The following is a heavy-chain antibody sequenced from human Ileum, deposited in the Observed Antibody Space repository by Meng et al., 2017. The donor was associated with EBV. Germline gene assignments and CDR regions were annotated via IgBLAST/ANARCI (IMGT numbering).Heavy chain of an antibody. J-gene: IGHJ4*02. CDR3: AKVSLTGTFYDH. CDR2: IFHIGST. Sequence: VRRVGSGPRLGKPPGTLYPTCPVSGGSVISNNWWSLVRQPPGKGLEWIGEIFHIGSTNNSPSLKSRVTISVDNSKNQFSLSLTSVTAADTAIYYCAKVSLTGTFYDHWGQGILVTVSS. D-gene: IGHD3-9*01. CDR1: GGSVISNNW. V-gene: IGHV4-4*03.